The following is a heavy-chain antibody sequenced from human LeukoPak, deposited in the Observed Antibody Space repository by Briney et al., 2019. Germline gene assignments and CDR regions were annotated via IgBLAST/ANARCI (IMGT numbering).Heavy chain of an antibody. CDR1: GFTSGDYA. Sequence: PGGSLRLSCTASGFTSGDYAMTWVRQAPGKGLEWVGFIRSKIYGGTPEYAASVKGRFTISRDDSKGIAYLQMNSLKTEDTAVYYWTREQTPYYWGQGTLVTVSS. CDR3: TREQTPYY. CDR2: IRSKIYGGTP. J-gene: IGHJ4*02. V-gene: IGHV3-49*04.